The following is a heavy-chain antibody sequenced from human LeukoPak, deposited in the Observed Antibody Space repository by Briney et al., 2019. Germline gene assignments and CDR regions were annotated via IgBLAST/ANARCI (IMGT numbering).Heavy chain of an antibody. Sequence: AGGSLRLSCAASGFTFSNHGMDWVRQAPGKGLEWVAVISYDGNSEYYADFVKGRFTISRDNSKNTVYLQMNSLTFEDTAVYYCAKEGTRGYTYGTDYFDYWGQGTLVAVSS. D-gene: IGHD5-18*01. J-gene: IGHJ4*02. V-gene: IGHV3-30*18. CDR3: AKEGTRGYTYGTDYFDY. CDR2: ISYDGNSE. CDR1: GFTFSNHG.